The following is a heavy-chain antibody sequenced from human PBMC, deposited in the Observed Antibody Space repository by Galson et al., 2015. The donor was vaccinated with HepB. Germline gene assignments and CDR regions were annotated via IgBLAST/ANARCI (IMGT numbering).Heavy chain of an antibody. J-gene: IGHJ4*02. D-gene: IGHD3-22*01. CDR1: GFTFSSYG. CDR3: AKDATMIVVVIPNFDY. CDR2: ISYDGSNK. Sequence: SLRLSCAASGFTFSSYGMHWVRQAPGKGLEWVAVISYDGSNKYYADSVKGRFTISRDNSKNTLYLQMNSLRAEDTAVYYCAKDATMIVVVIPNFDYWGQGTLVTVSS. V-gene: IGHV3-30*18.